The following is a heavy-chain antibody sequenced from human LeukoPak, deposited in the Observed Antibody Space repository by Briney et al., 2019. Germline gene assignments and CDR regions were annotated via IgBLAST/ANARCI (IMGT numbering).Heavy chain of an antibody. CDR2: ISYDGSNK. J-gene: IGHJ4*02. D-gene: IGHD3-3*01. V-gene: IGHV3-30*03. CDR1: GFTFSSYG. CDR3: ARDTWSGYPNY. Sequence: PGGSLRLSCAVSGFTFSSYGMHWVRQAPGKGLEWVAVISYDGSNKYYADSVKGRFTISRDNSKNTLYLQMNSLRPEDTAVYYCARDTWSGYPNYWGQGTLVTVSS.